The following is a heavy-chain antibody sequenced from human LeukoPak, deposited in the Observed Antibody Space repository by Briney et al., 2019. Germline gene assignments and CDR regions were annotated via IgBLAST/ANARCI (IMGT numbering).Heavy chain of an antibody. CDR3: ARDSVDGSGTYYNDSPDY. Sequence: ASVKVSCKASGYTFTSYGITWVRQAPGQGLEWMAWISAYNGNTDYAQNLRGRVTMTTDTSTSTAYMELRSLRSDDTAVYYCARDSVDGSGTYYNDSPDYWGQGTLVTVSS. CDR1: GYTFTSYG. J-gene: IGHJ4*02. CDR2: ISAYNGNT. D-gene: IGHD3-10*01. V-gene: IGHV1-18*01.